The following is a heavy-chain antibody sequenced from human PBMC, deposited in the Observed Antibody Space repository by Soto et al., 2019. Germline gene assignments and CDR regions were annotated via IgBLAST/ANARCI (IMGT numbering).Heavy chain of an antibody. CDR2: ISDPGTST. Sequence: QPGGSLRLSCAASGLTFGNYAMNWVRQAPGKGLEWISSISDPGTSTYYANSVKGRFSMSRDNSKNTLFLQMNRLRADDTAVYFCAKSLVTPSDAFDLWGRGTLVTVSS. CDR1: GLTFGNYA. D-gene: IGHD2-21*02. V-gene: IGHV3-23*01. J-gene: IGHJ3*01. CDR3: AKSLVTPSDAFDL.